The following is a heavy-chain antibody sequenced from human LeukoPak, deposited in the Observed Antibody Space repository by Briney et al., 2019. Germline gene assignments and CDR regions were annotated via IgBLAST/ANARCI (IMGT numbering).Heavy chain of an antibody. J-gene: IGHJ6*02. CDR1: GYTFTSSA. CDR3: ARDIRYFDYHYYYYGMDV. V-gene: IGHV7-4-1*02. D-gene: IGHD3-9*01. Sequence: ASVKVSCKASGYTFTSSALNWVRQAPGQGLEWMGWINTNTGNPTYAQGFTGRFVFSLDTSVSTAYLQISSLKAEDTAVYYCARDIRYFDYHYYYYGMDVWGQGTTVTVSS. CDR2: INTNTGNP.